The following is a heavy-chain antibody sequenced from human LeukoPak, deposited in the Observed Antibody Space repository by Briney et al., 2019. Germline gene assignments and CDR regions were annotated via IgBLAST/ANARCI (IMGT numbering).Heavy chain of an antibody. Sequence: PGGSLRLSCAASEFNFSSYPVHWVRQAPGKGLEWVSAITGSGGGTYYADSVKGRFTISRDNSKNTLYLQMNSLRAEDTAVYYCAKWGDYDVLTGYYDPDYWGQGTLVTVSS. CDR2: ITGSGGGT. J-gene: IGHJ4*02. CDR3: AKWGDYDVLTGYYDPDY. V-gene: IGHV3-23*01. D-gene: IGHD3-9*01. CDR1: EFNFSSYP.